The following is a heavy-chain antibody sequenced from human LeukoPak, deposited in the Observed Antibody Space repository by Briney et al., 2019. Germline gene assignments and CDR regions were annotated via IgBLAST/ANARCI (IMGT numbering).Heavy chain of an antibody. CDR2: ISSSSSTI. V-gene: IGHV3-48*01. D-gene: IGHD2-21*02. CDR1: GFTFSGYS. J-gene: IGHJ4*02. Sequence: PGGSLRLSCAASGFTFSGYSMNWVRQAPGKGLEWVSYISSSSSTIYYADSVKGRFTMSRDNAKNSLYLRMNSLRAEDTAVYYCARESVVVTAHYDYWGQGTPVTVSS. CDR3: ARESVVVTAHYDY.